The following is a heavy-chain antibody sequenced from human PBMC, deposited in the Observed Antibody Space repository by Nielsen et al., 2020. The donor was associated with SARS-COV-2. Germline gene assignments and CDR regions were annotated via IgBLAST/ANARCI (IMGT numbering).Heavy chain of an antibody. J-gene: IGHJ4*02. D-gene: IGHD5-24*01. Sequence: ASVKVSCKASGYTFKRNAMNRVRQAPGQGLEWMGWINTNTGNPTYAQGFTSRFVFSLDTSVSTAFLEISSLKTEDTAVYYCARDRGDGYNSRVDYWGQGTLVTVSS. CDR1: GYTFKRNA. CDR3: ARDRGDGYNSRVDY. CDR2: INTNTGNP. V-gene: IGHV7-4-1*02.